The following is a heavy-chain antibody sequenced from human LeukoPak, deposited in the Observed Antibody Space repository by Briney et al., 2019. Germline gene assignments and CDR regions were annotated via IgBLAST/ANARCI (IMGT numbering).Heavy chain of an antibody. CDR1: GYIFTDYY. D-gene: IGHD6-6*01. CDR3: ALQLAGIWFDP. V-gene: IGHV1-2*02. CDR2: INPNSGGT. Sequence: GASVKVSCKASGYIFTDYYMHWVRQAPGQGLEWMGWINPNSGGTNYAQKFQGRVTMTRDTSISTAYMELSGLRSDDTAVYYRALQLAGIWFDPWGQGTLVTVSS. J-gene: IGHJ5*02.